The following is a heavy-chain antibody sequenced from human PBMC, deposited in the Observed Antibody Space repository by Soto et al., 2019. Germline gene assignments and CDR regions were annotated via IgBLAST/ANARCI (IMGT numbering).Heavy chain of an antibody. CDR3: ARDSLYTTGDVDAFEI. Sequence: ASVKVSCKASGYTFTSYAMHWVRQAPGQRLEWMGWINASNGNTKYSQKFQGRVTITRDTSASTAYMELSSLRSEDTEESYCARDSLYTTGDVDAFEIWGQGTMVTVSS. V-gene: IGHV1-3*01. J-gene: IGHJ3*02. CDR1: GYTFTSYA. CDR2: INASNGNT. D-gene: IGHD7-27*01.